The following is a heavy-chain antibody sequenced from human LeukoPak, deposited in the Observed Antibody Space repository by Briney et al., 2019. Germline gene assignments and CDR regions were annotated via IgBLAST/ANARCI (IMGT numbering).Heavy chain of an antibody. CDR3: ARVGSYYDFWSGYFELDY. Sequence: ASVKVSCKASGYTFTSYDINWVRQATGQGLEWMGWMNPNSGNTGYAQKFQGRVTITRNTSISTAYMELSSLRSEDTAVYYCARVGSYYDFWSGYFELDYWGQGTLVTVSS. D-gene: IGHD3-3*01. CDR1: GYTFTSYD. CDR2: MNPNSGNT. V-gene: IGHV1-8*03. J-gene: IGHJ4*02.